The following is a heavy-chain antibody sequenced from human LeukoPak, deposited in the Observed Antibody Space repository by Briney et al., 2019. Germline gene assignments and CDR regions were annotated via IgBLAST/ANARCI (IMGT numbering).Heavy chain of an antibody. J-gene: IGHJ4*02. CDR1: GYTFTGYY. Sequence: ASVKVSCKASGYTFTGYYMHWVRQAPGQGLEWMGWINPNNGGTNYAQKFQGRVTMTRDTSISTAYMELSRLRSDDTAVYYCARQGSSWDFDYWGQGTLVIVSS. V-gene: IGHV1-2*02. CDR3: ARQGSSWDFDY. CDR2: INPNNGGT. D-gene: IGHD6-13*01.